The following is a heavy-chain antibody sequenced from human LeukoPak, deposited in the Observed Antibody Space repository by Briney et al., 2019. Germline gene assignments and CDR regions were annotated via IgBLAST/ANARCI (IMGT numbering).Heavy chain of an antibody. D-gene: IGHD3-10*01. CDR1: GFTVSSNY. CDR2: IYSGGST. Sequence: GGSLRLSCAASGFTVSSNYMNWVRQAPGKGLEWVSVIYSGGSTYYADSVKGRFTISRDNSKNTLYLQMNSLRPEDTAVYYCARERESGSNYYYYGLDVWGQGTTVTVSS. V-gene: IGHV3-53*01. CDR3: ARERESGSNYYYYGLDV. J-gene: IGHJ6*02.